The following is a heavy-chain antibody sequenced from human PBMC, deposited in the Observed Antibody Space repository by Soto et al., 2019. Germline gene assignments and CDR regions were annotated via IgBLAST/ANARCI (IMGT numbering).Heavy chain of an antibody. Sequence: EVQLVESGGGLVQPGGSLRLACAASGFSVSDNYINWVRQAPGKGLEWVSVIFSGGSTYYADSVKGRFTISRHNSENTLYLQMSILRVEDTAVYYCKSRDYWGRGTLVTVSS. V-gene: IGHV3-53*04. CDR2: IFSGGST. CDR3: KSRDY. CDR1: GFSVSDNY. J-gene: IGHJ4*02.